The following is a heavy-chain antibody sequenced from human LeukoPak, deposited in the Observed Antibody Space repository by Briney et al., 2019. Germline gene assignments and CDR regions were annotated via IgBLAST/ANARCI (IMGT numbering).Heavy chain of an antibody. Sequence: SETLSLTCTISRGSISTYYWSWIRQTPGTTLEWIGNIHYTGRTRYNPSLESRVTMSLDTPKNEFSLRLTPMTAADSAVYYCARGRPDPQNSDYWGYWGQGILVTVSS. J-gene: IGHJ4*02. V-gene: IGHV4-59*13. CDR2: IHYTGRT. CDR3: ARGRPDPQNSDYWGY. D-gene: IGHD3-22*01. CDR1: RGSISTYY.